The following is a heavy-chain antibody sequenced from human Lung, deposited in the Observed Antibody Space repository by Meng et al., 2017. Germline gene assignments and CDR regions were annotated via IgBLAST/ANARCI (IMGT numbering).Heavy chain of an antibody. V-gene: IGHV3-23*01. Sequence: SCAASGFSFSSYAMSWVRHAPGKGLEWVSALSGGGFTTYYADSVKGRFAISRHNSKNTLYLQTNSLRAEDTALYYCAKYSYGLGDYLDYWGQGALVTVSS. CDR1: GFSFSSYA. J-gene: IGHJ4*02. D-gene: IGHD3-10*01. CDR2: LSGGGFTT. CDR3: AKYSYGLGDYLDY.